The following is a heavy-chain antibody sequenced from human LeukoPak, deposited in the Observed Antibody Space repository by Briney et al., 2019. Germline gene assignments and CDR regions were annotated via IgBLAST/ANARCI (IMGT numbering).Heavy chain of an antibody. V-gene: IGHV5-51*01. Sequence: GEPLKISCKCSGYSFTSYWIGWVRQMPGKGLEWMGIIYPGDSDTRYSPSFQGQVTISADKSISTAYLQWSSLKASDTAMYYCARQIAAVSFDPWGQGTLVTVSS. J-gene: IGHJ5*02. CDR3: ARQIAAVSFDP. CDR1: GYSFTSYW. CDR2: IYPGDSDT. D-gene: IGHD6-13*01.